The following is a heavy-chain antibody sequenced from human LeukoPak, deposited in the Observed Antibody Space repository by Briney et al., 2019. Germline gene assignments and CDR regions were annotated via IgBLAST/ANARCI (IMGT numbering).Heavy chain of an antibody. CDR1: GISFSGYA. J-gene: IGHJ6*03. D-gene: IGHD3-10*01. CDR2: ITNSGDST. Sequence: GGSLRLSCVASGISFSGYAMTWVRQAPGKGLQWVSGITNSGDSTHYADSVKGRFTVSRDNSKNTLYLQMNSLRAEDTAVYYCARSFGSGISYSDYYYMDVWGKGTTVTISS. V-gene: IGHV3-23*01. CDR3: ARSFGSGISYSDYYYMDV.